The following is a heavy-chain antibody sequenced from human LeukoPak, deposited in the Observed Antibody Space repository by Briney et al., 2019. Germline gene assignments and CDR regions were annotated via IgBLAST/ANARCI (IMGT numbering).Heavy chain of an antibody. CDR2: INSNSSYI. J-gene: IGHJ4*02. D-gene: IGHD3-16*02. Sequence: PGGSLRTSRAAPGFTLSSYSKNWVPQAPREGPGWVSSINSNSSYIYYADSVKGRFTISRDNAKNSLYLQMNSLRAEDTAVYYCARETGGTWGSYRSAALDYWGQGTLVTVSS. CDR1: GFTLSSYS. V-gene: IGHV3-21*01. CDR3: ARETGGTWGSYRSAALDY.